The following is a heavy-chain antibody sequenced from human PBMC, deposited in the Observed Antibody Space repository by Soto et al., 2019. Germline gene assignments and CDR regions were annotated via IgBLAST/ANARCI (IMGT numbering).Heavy chain of an antibody. Sequence: SETLSLTCAVYGGSFSGYYWSWIRQPPGKGLEWIGEINHSGSTNYNPSLKSRVTISVDTPKNQFSLKLSSVTAADTAVYYCARGDGGYSGYGYFDYWGQGTLVTVSS. CDR3: ARGDGGYSGYGYFDY. D-gene: IGHD5-12*01. CDR1: GGSFSGYY. V-gene: IGHV4-34*01. J-gene: IGHJ4*02. CDR2: INHSGST.